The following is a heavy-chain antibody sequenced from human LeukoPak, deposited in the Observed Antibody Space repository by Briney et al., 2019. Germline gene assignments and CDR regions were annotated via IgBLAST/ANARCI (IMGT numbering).Heavy chain of an antibody. J-gene: IGHJ4*02. CDR1: GGSVSSGRYY. D-gene: IGHD3-22*01. CDR3: ARAVSSVVVIPF. CDR2: ISYSGST. Sequence: PSETLSLICTVSGGSVSSGRYYWRWIRQPPGKGLEWIGYISYSGSTNYNHSLKSRVTISVDTSKNQFSLKLSSVTAADTAVYYCARAVSSVVVIPFWGQGTLVTVSS. V-gene: IGHV4-61*01.